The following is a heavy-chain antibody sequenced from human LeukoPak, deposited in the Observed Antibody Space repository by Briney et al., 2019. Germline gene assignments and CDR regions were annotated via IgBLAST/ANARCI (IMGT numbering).Heavy chain of an antibody. CDR1: GYSISSGYY. V-gene: IGHV4-38-2*02. CDR2: IYYSGST. D-gene: IGHD6-13*01. J-gene: IGHJ5*02. Sequence: PSETLSLTCTVSGYSISSGYYWGWIRQPPGKGLEWIGYIYYSGSTNYNPSLKSRVTISVDTSKNQFSLKLSSVTAADTAVYYCARGSWSSRGYSSSWYAFDPWGQGTLVTVSS. CDR3: ARGSWSSRGYSSSWYAFDP.